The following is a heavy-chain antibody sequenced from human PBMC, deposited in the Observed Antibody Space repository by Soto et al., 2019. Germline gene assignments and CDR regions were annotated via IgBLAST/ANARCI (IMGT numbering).Heavy chain of an antibody. CDR1: GFSLREHF. V-gene: IGHV3-72*01. CDR3: TRAPLRCSGGSCYSADA. Sequence: PGGSLRLSCAASGFSLREHFVDWVRQAPGKGLEWIGRIRDKLNTHATEYAASVKGRFFISRDDFKSIAFLQMNNLETEDTAVYYCTRAPLRCSGGSCYSADAWGQGTLVTVSS. D-gene: IGHD2-15*01. CDR2: IRDKLNTHAT. J-gene: IGHJ5*02.